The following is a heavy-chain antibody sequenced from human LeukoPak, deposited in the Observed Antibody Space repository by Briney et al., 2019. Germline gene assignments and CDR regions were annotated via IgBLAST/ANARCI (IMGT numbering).Heavy chain of an antibody. V-gene: IGHV4-4*07. CDR2: IYTSGST. CDR3: AREAYNYYDSSGYLGGVLDY. CDR1: GGSISSYY. D-gene: IGHD3-22*01. J-gene: IGHJ4*02. Sequence: PSETLSLTCTVSGGSISSYYWSWIRQPAGKGLEWIGRIYTSGSTNYNPSLKSRVTISVDTSKNQFSLKLGSVTAADTAVYYCAREAYNYYDSSGYLGGVLDYWGQGTLVTVSS.